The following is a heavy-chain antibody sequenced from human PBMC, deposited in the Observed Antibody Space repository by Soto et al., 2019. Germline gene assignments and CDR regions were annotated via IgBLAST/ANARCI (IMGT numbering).Heavy chain of an antibody. CDR1: GGSISSGGYY. Sequence: SETLSLTCTVSGGSISSGGYYWSWIRQHPGKGLEWIGYIYYSGSTYCNPSLKSRVTISVDTSKNQFSLKLSSVTAADTAVYYCARVRGAAAGRGSWFDPWGQGTLVTVSS. CDR2: IYYSGST. D-gene: IGHD6-13*01. J-gene: IGHJ5*02. CDR3: ARVRGAAAGRGSWFDP. V-gene: IGHV4-31*03.